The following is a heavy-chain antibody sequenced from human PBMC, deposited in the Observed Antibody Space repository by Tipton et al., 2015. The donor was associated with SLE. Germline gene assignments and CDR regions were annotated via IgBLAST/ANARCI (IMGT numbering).Heavy chain of an antibody. CDR2: VHTSGTT. D-gene: IGHD2-8*02. J-gene: IGHJ3*02. V-gene: IGHV4-4*08. CDR1: GGSINDYY. Sequence: TLSLTCTVSGGSINDYYWSWIRQTPGEGLEWIGYVHTSGTTIYNPSLKSRVSISVDTSEKQVSLRLNSVTAADTAVYFCARQEASISTYWGYREAFDIWGQGTTVTVSS. CDR3: ARQEASISTYWGYREAFDI.